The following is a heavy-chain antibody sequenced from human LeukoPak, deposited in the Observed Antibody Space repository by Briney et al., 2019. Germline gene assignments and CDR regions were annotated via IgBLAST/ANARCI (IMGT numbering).Heavy chain of an antibody. CDR3: ARDGEMATIYFDY. CDR2: IIPIVGIA. V-gene: IGHV1-46*01. J-gene: IGHJ4*02. D-gene: IGHD5-24*01. CDR1: GYTFTSYY. Sequence: ASVKVSCKASGYTFTSYYMHWVRQAPGQGLEWMGTIIPIVGIANYAQKFQGRVTITANKFTSTAYMELSSLRSEDTAVYYCARDGEMATIYFDYWGQGTLVTVSS.